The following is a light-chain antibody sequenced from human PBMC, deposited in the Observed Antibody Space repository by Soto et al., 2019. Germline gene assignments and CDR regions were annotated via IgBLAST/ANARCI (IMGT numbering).Light chain of an antibody. J-gene: IGLJ1*01. V-gene: IGLV1-40*01. Sequence: QSVLTQLPSVSGAPGQRVTISCTGSSSNIGAGYDVHWYQQLPGTAPKLLIYGNNNRPSGVPDRFSGSKSATSGSLAITGLQAEDEADYYCQSHDNSLRGYVFGTGTKVTVL. CDR3: QSHDNSLRGYV. CDR2: GNN. CDR1: SSNIGAGYD.